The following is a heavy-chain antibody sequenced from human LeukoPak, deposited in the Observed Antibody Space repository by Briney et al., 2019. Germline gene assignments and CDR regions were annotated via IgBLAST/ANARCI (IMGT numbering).Heavy chain of an antibody. CDR1: GGTFISYA. Sequence: SVKVSCKASGGTFISYAISWVRQAPGQGLEWMGGIIPIFGTANYAQKFQGRVTITADESTSTAYMELSSLRSEDTAVYYCARDLEGYCSSTSCYRGIDWFDPWGQGTLVTVSS. J-gene: IGHJ5*02. CDR3: ARDLEGYCSSTSCYRGIDWFDP. CDR2: IIPIFGTA. D-gene: IGHD2-2*02. V-gene: IGHV1-69*13.